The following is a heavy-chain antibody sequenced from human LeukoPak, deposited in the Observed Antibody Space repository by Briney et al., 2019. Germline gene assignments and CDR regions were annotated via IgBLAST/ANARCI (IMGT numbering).Heavy chain of an antibody. CDR2: ISSSSSTI. D-gene: IGHD3-10*01. Sequence: GGSLRLSCAASGFTFSSYGMHWVRQAPGKGLEWVSYISSSSSTIYYADSVKGRFTISRDNAKNSLYLQMNSLRAEDTAVYYCARDRRITMVRGVIIRGVDDYWGQGTLVTVSS. CDR3: ARDRRITMVRGVIIRGVDDY. V-gene: IGHV3-48*04. J-gene: IGHJ4*02. CDR1: GFTFSSYG.